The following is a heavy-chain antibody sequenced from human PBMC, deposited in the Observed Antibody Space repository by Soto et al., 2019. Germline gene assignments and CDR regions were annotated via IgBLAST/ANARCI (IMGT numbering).Heavy chain of an antibody. V-gene: IGHV1-8*01. CDR3: ASGGGGGDDYYYGMDV. Sequence: QVQLVQSGAEVKKPGASVKVSCKASGYTFTSYDINWVRQATGQGLEWMGWMNPNSGNTGYAQKFQGRVTMTRNTTISTAYMELGSLRSEATAGYYGASGGGGGDDYYYGMDVWGQGTTVTVSS. J-gene: IGHJ6*02. CDR2: MNPNSGNT. D-gene: IGHD2-21*02. CDR1: GYTFTSYD.